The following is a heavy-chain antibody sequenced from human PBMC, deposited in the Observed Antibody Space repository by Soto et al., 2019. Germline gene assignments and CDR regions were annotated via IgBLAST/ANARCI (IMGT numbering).Heavy chain of an antibody. CDR3: AREKGFGELFYPFDY. V-gene: IGHV1-69*08. D-gene: IGHD3-10*01. J-gene: IGHJ4*02. Sequence: QVQLVQSGAEVQKPGSSVKVSCKASGGTFSSYTISWVRQAPGQGLEWMGRIIPILGIANYAQKFQGRVTITADKSTSTAYMELSSLRSEDTAVYYCAREKGFGELFYPFDYWGQGTLVTVSS. CDR1: GGTFSSYT. CDR2: IIPILGIA.